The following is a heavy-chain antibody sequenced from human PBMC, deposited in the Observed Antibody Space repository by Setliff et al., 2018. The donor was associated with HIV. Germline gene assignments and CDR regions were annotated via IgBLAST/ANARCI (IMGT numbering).Heavy chain of an antibody. V-gene: IGHV4-4*02. D-gene: IGHD2-2*01. J-gene: IGHJ6*02. CDR3: ARGHCSGTNCYGVDYYGMDV. Sequence: KPSETLSLTCAVSGGSISSDNWWTWVRQPPGKGQEWIGEIYHSEYTNYNASLKSRVSMSVDKSKNQFSLKLTSVTAADTAVYYCARGHCSGTNCYGVDYYGMDVWGQGTTVTVSS. CDR2: IYHSEYT. CDR1: GGSISSDNW.